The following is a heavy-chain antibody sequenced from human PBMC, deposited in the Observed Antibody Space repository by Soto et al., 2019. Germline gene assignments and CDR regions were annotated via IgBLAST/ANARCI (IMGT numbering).Heavy chain of an antibody. CDR3: ARDFSKGYFGAFDI. Sequence: QVQLVESGGGVVQPGRSLRLSCVASGFTFSSYGMHWVRQAPGKGLEWVAVIWYDGSNKYYADSVKGRFTISRDNSKNTLYLQMNSLRAEDTAVYYCARDFSKGYFGAFDIWGQGTMVTVSS. CDR1: GFTFSSYG. J-gene: IGHJ3*02. CDR2: IWYDGSNK. V-gene: IGHV3-33*01. D-gene: IGHD2-15*01.